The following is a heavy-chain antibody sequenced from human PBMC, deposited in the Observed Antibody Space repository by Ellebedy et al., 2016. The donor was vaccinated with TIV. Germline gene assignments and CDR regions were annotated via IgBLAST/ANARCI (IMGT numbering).Heavy chain of an antibody. Sequence: SETLSLTCTVSGGSISSYYWSWIRQPPGKGLEWIGYIYYSGSTNYKPSLKSRVTISVDTSKNQSSLKLSSVTAADTAVYYCARCPYVDTSMVPDLWGRGTLVTVSS. V-gene: IGHV4-59*01. CDR1: GGSISSYY. CDR2: IYYSGST. D-gene: IGHD5-18*01. CDR3: ARCPYVDTSMVPDL. J-gene: IGHJ2*01.